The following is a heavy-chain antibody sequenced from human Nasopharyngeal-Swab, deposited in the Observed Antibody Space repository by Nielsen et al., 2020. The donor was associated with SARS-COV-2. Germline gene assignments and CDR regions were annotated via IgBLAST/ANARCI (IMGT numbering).Heavy chain of an antibody. CDR1: GFTFSSYW. CDR3: ASLSSSSWFFDY. Sequence: GESLKISCAASGFTFSSYWMSWVRQAPGKGLEWVANIKQDGSEKYYVDSVKGRFTISRDNAKNSLYLQMNSLGAEGTAVYYCASLSSSSWFFDYWGQGTLVTVSS. CDR2: IKQDGSEK. V-gene: IGHV3-7*01. J-gene: IGHJ4*02. D-gene: IGHD6-13*01.